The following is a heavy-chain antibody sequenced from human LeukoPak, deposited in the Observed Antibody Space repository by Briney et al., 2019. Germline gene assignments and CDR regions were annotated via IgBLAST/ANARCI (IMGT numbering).Heavy chain of an antibody. J-gene: IGHJ4*02. CDR1: GFTFNSFA. D-gene: IGHD3-22*01. Sequence: HPGGSLRLSCAASGFTFNSFAMSWVRQAPGKGLVWVSRIKSDGSSTSYADSVKGRFTISRDNARNTLYLQMNSLRAEDTAVYYCARYYYDSSRGVYWGQGTLVTVSP. V-gene: IGHV3-74*01. CDR2: IKSDGSST. CDR3: ARYYYDSSRGVY.